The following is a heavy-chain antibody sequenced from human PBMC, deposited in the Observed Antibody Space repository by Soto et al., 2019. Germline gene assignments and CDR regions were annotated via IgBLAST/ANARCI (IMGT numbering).Heavy chain of an antibody. CDR2: INAGNGNT. V-gene: IGHV1-3*01. CDR1: GYTFTSYA. D-gene: IGHD3-16*01. CDR3: ARGGSRYWYFDL. Sequence: QVQLVQSGAEVKKPGASVKVSCKASGYTFTSYAMHWVRQAPGQRLEWMGWINAGNGNTKYSQKFQGRVTITRDTAASTANRELSSLRSEDTAVDYWARGGSRYWYFDLWGRGTLVTVSS. J-gene: IGHJ2*01.